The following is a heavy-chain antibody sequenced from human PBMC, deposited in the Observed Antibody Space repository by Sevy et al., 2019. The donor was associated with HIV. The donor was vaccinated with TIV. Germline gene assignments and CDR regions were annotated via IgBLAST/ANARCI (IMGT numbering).Heavy chain of an antibody. V-gene: IGHV3-66*01. J-gene: IGHJ4*02. D-gene: IGHD5-18*01. CDR3: ARGKSGYGYALNY. CDR1: GFTVNSNY. CDR2: IHSDETT. Sequence: GGSLRLSCAASGFTVNSNYMTWVRQAPGKGLEGVSVIHSDETTYQADSVKDRFTISRDNFKNTLYLHMSSLRAEDTAVYYCARGKSGYGYALNYWGQGTLVTVSS.